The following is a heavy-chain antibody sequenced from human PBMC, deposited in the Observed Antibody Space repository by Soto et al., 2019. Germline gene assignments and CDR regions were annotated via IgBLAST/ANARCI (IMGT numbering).Heavy chain of an antibody. Sequence: QVQLVQSGAEVKKPGASVKVSCKASGYTFTSYDINWVRQATGQGLEWMGWMNPNSGNTGYAQKFQGRVTMTRNTSISTAYMELSSLRSDDTDVYYCASGGQLLGYYGMDVWGQGTTVTVSS. CDR1: GYTFTSYD. V-gene: IGHV1-8*01. D-gene: IGHD1-26*01. CDR2: MNPNSGNT. CDR3: ASGGQLLGYYGMDV. J-gene: IGHJ6*02.